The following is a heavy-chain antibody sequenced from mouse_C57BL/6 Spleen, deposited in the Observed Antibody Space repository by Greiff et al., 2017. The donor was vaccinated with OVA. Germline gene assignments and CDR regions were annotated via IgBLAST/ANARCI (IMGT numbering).Heavy chain of an antibody. Sequence: VKLQESGAELVKPGASVKLSCKASGYTFTEYTIHWVKQRSGQGLEWIGWFYPGSGSIKYNEKFKDKATLTADKSSSTVYMELSRLTSEDSAVYFCARHEGLPVTPTDAMDYWGQGTSVTVSS. D-gene: IGHD2-5*01. CDR3: ARHEGLPVTPTDAMDY. J-gene: IGHJ4*01. CDR2: FYPGSGSI. CDR1: GYTFTEYT. V-gene: IGHV1-62-2*01.